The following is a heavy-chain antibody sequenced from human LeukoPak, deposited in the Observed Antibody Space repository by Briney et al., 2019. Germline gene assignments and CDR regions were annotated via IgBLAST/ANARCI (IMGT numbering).Heavy chain of an antibody. CDR2: ISYDGSNK. Sequence: GGSLRLSCAASGFTLSSYGMHWVRQAPGKGLEWVAVISYDGSNKYYADSVKGRFTIPRDNSKNTLYLQMNSLRAEDTAVYYCAKTAIVGATYDAFDIWGQGTMVTVSS. CDR1: GFTLSSYG. V-gene: IGHV3-30*18. J-gene: IGHJ3*02. D-gene: IGHD1-26*01. CDR3: AKTAIVGATYDAFDI.